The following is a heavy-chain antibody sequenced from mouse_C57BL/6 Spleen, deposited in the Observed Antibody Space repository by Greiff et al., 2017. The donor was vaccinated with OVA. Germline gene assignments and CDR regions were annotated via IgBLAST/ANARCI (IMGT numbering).Heavy chain of an antibody. D-gene: IGHD2-4*01. V-gene: IGHV2-2*01. CDR1: GFSLTSYG. Sequence: QVQLQQSGPGLVQPSQSLSITCTVSGFSLTSYGVHWVRQSPGKGLEWLGVIWSGGSTDYNAAFISRLSISKDNSKSQVFIKMNSLQADDTAIYYCARKYDYDRTGHYFDYWGQGTTLTVSS. CDR3: ARKYDYDRTGHYFDY. J-gene: IGHJ2*01. CDR2: IWSGGST.